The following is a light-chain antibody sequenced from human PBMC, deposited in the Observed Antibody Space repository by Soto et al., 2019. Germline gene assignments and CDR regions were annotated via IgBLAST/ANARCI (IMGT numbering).Light chain of an antibody. CDR1: QSVSSN. V-gene: IGKV3-15*01. CDR2: GAS. J-gene: IGKJ1*01. Sequence: EIVMPQSPATLCVSPGERATLYCRASQSVSSNLAWYQQKPGQAPRLLIYGASTRATGIPARFSGSGSGTEFTLTISSLQSEDFAVYYCQQYNNWPPWTFGQGTKVDIK. CDR3: QQYNNWPPWT.